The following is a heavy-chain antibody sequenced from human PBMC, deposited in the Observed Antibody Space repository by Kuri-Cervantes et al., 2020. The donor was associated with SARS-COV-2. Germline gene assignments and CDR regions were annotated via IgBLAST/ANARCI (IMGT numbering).Heavy chain of an antibody. V-gene: IGHV4-38-2*02. Sequence: SETLSLTCTVSGGSISSYYWSWIRQPPGKGLEWIGSIYHSGSTYYNPSLKSRVTISVDTSKTQFSLRLSSLTAADTAVYYCARALKGQIDAFDIWGQGTMVTVSS. J-gene: IGHJ3*02. CDR1: GGSISSYY. CDR3: ARALKGQIDAFDI. CDR2: IYHSGST.